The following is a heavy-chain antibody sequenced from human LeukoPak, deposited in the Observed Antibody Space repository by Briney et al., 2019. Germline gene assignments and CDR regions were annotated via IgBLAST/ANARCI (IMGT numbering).Heavy chain of an antibody. CDR1: GFTFSSYN. V-gene: IGHV3-21*01. J-gene: IGHJ5*02. CDR3: AGVFVGYCSSTSCYSLDP. D-gene: IGHD2-2*01. CDR2: ISSTSSYI. Sequence: PGGSLRLSCAASGFTFSSYNMNWVRQAPGKGLEWVSSISSTSSYIYYADSVRGRFTISRDNAKNSLYLQMSSLRAEDTAVYYCAGVFVGYCSSTSCYSLDPWGQGTLVTVSS.